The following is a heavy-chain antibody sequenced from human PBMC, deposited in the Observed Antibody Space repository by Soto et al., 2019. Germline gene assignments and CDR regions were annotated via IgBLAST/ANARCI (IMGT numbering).Heavy chain of an antibody. V-gene: IGHV1-2*04. D-gene: IGHD2-2*03. CDR2: INPNSGGT. CDR1: GYTFTGYY. J-gene: IGHJ4*01. CDR3: ARWFYGYCSSTSCYAAIYYFDY. Sequence: QVQLVQSGAEVKKPGASVKVSCKASGYTFTGYYMHWVRQAPVQGLEWMGGINPNSGGTNYAQKFQGWVTMTRDTSTSPAYLGMRRLRSDETAVYYCARWFYGYCSSTSCYAAIYYFDYGVHVTLYTVS.